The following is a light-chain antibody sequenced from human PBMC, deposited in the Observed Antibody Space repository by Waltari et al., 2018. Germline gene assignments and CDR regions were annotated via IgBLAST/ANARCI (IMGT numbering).Light chain of an antibody. CDR2: ETD. CDR3: GVWDSSLKAYV. CDR1: SFNIGKNH. J-gene: IGLJ1*01. Sequence: QSVVTQPPSVSAAPGQKVTISCSGSSFNIGKNHVPWYKQHPGTAPKLLIYETDKRPSVMPDRFSGSKSGTSATLGVTGLQSGDEADYYCGVWDSSLKAYVFGPGTSVAVL. V-gene: IGLV1-51*02.